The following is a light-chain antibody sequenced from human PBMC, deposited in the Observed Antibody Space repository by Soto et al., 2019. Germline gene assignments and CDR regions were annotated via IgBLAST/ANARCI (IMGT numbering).Light chain of an antibody. CDR1: QSVSSSY. CDR3: QHYGSSLWT. J-gene: IGKJ1*01. Sequence: EIVLTQSPGTLSLSPGERATLSCRASQSVSSSYLAWYQQKPGQAPRLLIYGASSRATGIPDRFSGSGSGTDITLTISRLEPEDFAVYYCQHYGSSLWTFGQGTKVEIK. V-gene: IGKV3-20*01. CDR2: GAS.